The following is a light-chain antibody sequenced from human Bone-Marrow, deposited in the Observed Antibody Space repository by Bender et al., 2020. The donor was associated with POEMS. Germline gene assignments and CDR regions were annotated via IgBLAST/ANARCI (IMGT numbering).Light chain of an antibody. J-gene: IGLJ3*02. Sequence: QSALTQPASVSGSPGQSITISCTGTGSDVGGYNYVSWYQQHAGKVPKLMIYDVSKRPSGVSNRFSGSKSGNTASLTISGLQAEDEADYYCCSYAGTYTPWVFGGGTKLTVL. CDR3: CSYAGTYTPWV. CDR2: DVS. CDR1: GSDVGGYNY. V-gene: IGLV2-14*01.